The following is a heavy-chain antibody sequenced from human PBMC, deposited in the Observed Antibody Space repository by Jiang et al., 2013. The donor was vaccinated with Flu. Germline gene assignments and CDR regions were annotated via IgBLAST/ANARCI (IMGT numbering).Heavy chain of an antibody. CDR3: ARRGLIAAANSYTVSWYFDL. Sequence: GSGLVKPSETLSLTCTVSGGSISSYYWSWIRQPPGKGLEWIGYIYYSGSTNYNPSLKSRVTISVYTSKNQFSLKLSSVTAADTAVYYCARRGLIAAANSYTVSWYFDL. D-gene: IGHD6-13*01. V-gene: IGHV4-59*08. CDR2: IYYSGST. J-gene: IGHJ2*01. CDR1: GGSISSYY.